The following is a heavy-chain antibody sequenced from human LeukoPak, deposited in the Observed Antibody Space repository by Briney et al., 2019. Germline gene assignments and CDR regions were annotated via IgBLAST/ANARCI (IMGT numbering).Heavy chain of an antibody. V-gene: IGHV4-34*01. D-gene: IGHD1-26*01. J-gene: IGHJ4*02. CDR3: ARGGSGTVGATTFDY. CDR1: GGSFSGYY. CDR2: TNHSGST. Sequence: PSETLSLTCAVYGGSFSGYYWSWIRQPPGKGLEWIGETNHSGSTNYNPSLKSRVTISVDTSKNQFSLKLSSVTAADTAVYYCARGGSGTVGATTFDYWGQGTLVTVSS.